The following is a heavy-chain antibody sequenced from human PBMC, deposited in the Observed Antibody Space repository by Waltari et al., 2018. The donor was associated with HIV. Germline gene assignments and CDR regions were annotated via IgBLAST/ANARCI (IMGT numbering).Heavy chain of an antibody. CDR1: GGSFHHSP. V-gene: IGHV4-34*02. J-gene: IGHJ6*02. CDR2: INPSGSA. Sequence: QQWGAGLLKPSETRTLTCAVYGGSFHHSPWSWVGQVPGKGLEWLGDINPSGSATYNPSLKSRLIMLVDNFKQQFTLHVSPVTAADTAVYYCARQATIVPTSTLHYYYGLDVWGQGTTVIVSS. D-gene: IGHD3-22*01. CDR3: ARQATIVPTSTLHYYYGLDV.